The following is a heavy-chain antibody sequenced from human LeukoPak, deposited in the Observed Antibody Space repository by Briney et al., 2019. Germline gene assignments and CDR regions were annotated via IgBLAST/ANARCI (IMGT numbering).Heavy chain of an antibody. V-gene: IGHV3-30-3*02. CDR1: GFTFSTYA. CDR3: AKNVGSGQFYYYYYGMDV. Sequence: PGRSLRLSCAASGFTFSTYAIHWVRQAPGKGLEWVAFISNNGRNKDYADSVKGRFTISRDNSKNTLYLQVNSLRAEDTAVYYCAKNVGSGQFYYYYYGMDVWGQGTMVTVSS. D-gene: IGHD6-19*01. J-gene: IGHJ6*02. CDR2: ISNNGRNK.